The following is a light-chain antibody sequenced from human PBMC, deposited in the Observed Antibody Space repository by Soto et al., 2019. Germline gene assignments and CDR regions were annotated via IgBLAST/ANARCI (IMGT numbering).Light chain of an antibody. V-gene: IGLV2-14*01. CDR2: DVS. CDR3: SSYTSSSTRV. J-gene: IGLJ1*01. CDR1: SSDVGGYNY. Sequence: SLLTRPPSVSGSPGVSITISCTGTSSDVGGYNYVSWYQQHPGKAPKLMIYDVSNRPSGVSNRFSGSKSGNTASLTISGLQAEDEADYYCSSYTSSSTRVFGTGTKVTVL.